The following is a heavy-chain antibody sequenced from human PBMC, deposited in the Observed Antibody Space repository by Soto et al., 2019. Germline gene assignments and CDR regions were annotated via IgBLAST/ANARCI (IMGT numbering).Heavy chain of an antibody. J-gene: IGHJ3*02. V-gene: IGHV3-30*18. Sequence: PRLSCAASGFTFSNFGMHWVRQAPGKGLEWVALISYDGSNKYYADSVKGRFTISRDTSKNTLYLQMSSLRAEDTAVYYCAKDKLSSTDAFDSWGQGTMVTVSS. CDR2: ISYDGSNK. CDR1: GFTFSNFG. CDR3: AKDKLSSTDAFDS.